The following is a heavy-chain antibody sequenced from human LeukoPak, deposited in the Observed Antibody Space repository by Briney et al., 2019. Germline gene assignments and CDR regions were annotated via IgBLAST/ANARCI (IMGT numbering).Heavy chain of an antibody. V-gene: IGHV4-59*08. J-gene: IGHJ6*02. CDR2: IYYSGST. CDR1: GGSISSYY. CDR3: ARLRHYDILTGYFDGMDV. Sequence: SETLSLTCTVSGGSISSYYWSWIRQPPGKGLEWIGYIYYSGSTNHNPSLKSRVTISVDTSKNQFSPKLSSATAADTAVYYCARLRHYDILTGYFDGMDVWGQGTTVTVSS. D-gene: IGHD3-9*01.